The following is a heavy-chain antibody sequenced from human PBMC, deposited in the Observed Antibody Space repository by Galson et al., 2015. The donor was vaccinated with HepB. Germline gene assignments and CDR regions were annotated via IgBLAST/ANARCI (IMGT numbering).Heavy chain of an antibody. CDR3: ARDGGLGTPAPDYYYYGMDV. J-gene: IGHJ6*02. V-gene: IGHV3-53*01. CDR1: GFTVTKTC. CDR2: FYGGVAT. D-gene: IGHD3-10*01. Sequence: SLRLSCAASGFTVTKTCISWVRQAPGKGLEWVSFFYGGVATYYADSVKGRFTISADNSKNTLNLHMNSLRAEDPAVYYCARDGGLGTPAPDYYYYGMDVWGQGTTVTVSS.